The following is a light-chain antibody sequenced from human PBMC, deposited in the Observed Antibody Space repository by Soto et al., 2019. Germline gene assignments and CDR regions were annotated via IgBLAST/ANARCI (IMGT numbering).Light chain of an antibody. J-gene: IGKJ1*01. CDR1: QSISNY. V-gene: IGKV1-39*01. CDR2: AAS. Sequence: DIQMTQSPSSLSASLGDRVTITCRASQSISNYLHWYQQKPGKAPKLLIYAASSLQSGVPSRFSGSGSGTDFTLTITSLEPEDFAVYYCQQRSNWPPTFGQGTKVDI. CDR3: QQRSNWPPT.